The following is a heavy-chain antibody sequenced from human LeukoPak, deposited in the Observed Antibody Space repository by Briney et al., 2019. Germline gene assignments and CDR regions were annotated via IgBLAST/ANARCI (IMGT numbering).Heavy chain of an antibody. D-gene: IGHD3-3*01. V-gene: IGHV1-8*01. CDR2: MNPNSGNT. Sequence: ASVKVSCKASGYTFTSYDINWVRQATGHGLEWMGWMNPNSGNTGYAQKFQGRVTMTRNTSISTAYMELSSLRSEDTAVYYCARRGVLYDFWSGYYYYYYYYMDVWGKGTTVTVSS. CDR1: GYTFTSYD. J-gene: IGHJ6*03. CDR3: ARRGVLYDFWSGYYYYYYYYMDV.